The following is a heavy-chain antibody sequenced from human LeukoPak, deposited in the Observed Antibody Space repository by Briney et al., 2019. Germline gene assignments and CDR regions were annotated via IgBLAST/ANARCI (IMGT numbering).Heavy chain of an antibody. CDR1: GYSFTNYW. V-gene: IGHV5-51*01. CDR2: IYPDDSDT. CDR3: ARLGDYDFWSGYSDY. D-gene: IGHD3-3*01. J-gene: IGHJ4*02. Sequence: GEALKISCKGSGYSFTNYWIVWLRQMPAKGLEWIGIIYPDDSDTRYSPSFQGQVTISADKSISTAYLQWSSLKASDTAMYYCARLGDYDFWSGYSDYWGQGTLVTVSS.